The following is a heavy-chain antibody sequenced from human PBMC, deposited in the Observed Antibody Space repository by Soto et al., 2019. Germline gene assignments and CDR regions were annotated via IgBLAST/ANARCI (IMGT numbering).Heavy chain of an antibody. J-gene: IGHJ4*02. D-gene: IGHD2-2*01. CDR3: ARDLGIVVVLAAIGCDY. V-gene: IGHV1-2*02. CDR2: INPNSGGT. Sequence: ASVKVSCKASGYTFTGYYMHWVRQAPGQGLEWMGWINPNSGGTNYAQKFQGRVTMTRDTSISTAYMELSRLRSDDTAVYYCARDLGIVVVLAAIGCDYWGQGTLVTVSS. CDR1: GYTFTGYY.